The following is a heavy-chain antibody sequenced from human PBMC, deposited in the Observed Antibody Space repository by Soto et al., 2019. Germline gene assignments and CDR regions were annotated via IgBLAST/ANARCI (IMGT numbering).Heavy chain of an antibody. CDR1: GFTVSSYY. V-gene: IGHV3-53*05. CDR3: ARESGYGSGARASYYYGMDV. D-gene: IGHD3-10*01. J-gene: IGHJ6*02. CDR2: SYSAGSA. Sequence: GSLRLSCAASGFTVSSYYMSWVRQAPGKGLEWVSVSYSAGSADFADSVKGRFTISRDNSKNTLYLQMNSLRAEDTAVYYCARESGYGSGARASYYYGMDVWGQGTTVTVSS.